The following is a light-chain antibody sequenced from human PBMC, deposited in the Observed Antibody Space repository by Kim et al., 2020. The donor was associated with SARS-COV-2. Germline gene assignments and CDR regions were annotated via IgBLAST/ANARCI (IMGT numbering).Light chain of an antibody. J-gene: IGKJ1*01. CDR1: QSLMQRNGYNY. Sequence: EPASTACRSSQSLMQRNGYNYLDWYLQKPGQSPQLLIYLGSNRASGVPDRFSGSGAGTDFTLKISRVEAEDVGVYYCMQALQTPTFGQGTKVEIK. CDR2: LGS. CDR3: MQALQTPT. V-gene: IGKV2-28*01.